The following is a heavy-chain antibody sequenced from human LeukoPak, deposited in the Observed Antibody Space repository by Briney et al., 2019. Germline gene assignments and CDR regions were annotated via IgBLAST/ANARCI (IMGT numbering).Heavy chain of an antibody. CDR2: INPSGGST. CDR3: AGGGATNMFLQDWFDP. D-gene: IGHD1-26*01. V-gene: IGHV1-46*01. CDR1: GYTFTSYY. Sequence: ASVKVSXKASGYTFTSYYMHWVRQAPGQGLEWMGIINPSGGSTSYAQKFQGRVTMTRDTSTSTVYMELSSLRSEDTAVYYCAGGGATNMFLQDWFDPWGQGTLVTVSS. J-gene: IGHJ5*02.